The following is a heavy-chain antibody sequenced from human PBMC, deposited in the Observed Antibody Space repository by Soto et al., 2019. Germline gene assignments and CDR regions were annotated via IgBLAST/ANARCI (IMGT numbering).Heavy chain of an antibody. CDR1: GFTFSSYA. CDR3: AKRIMSTIGHFDS. D-gene: IGHD1-1*01. CDR2: ISGIGHST. V-gene: IGHV3-23*01. Sequence: EGSLRLSCAASGFTFSSYAMGWVRQAPGKGLEWVSSISGIGHSTYYADSVKGRFTISRDNSKNTLHLQMNSLRAEDTAVYYCAKRIMSTIGHFDSWGQGTLVTVSS. J-gene: IGHJ4*02.